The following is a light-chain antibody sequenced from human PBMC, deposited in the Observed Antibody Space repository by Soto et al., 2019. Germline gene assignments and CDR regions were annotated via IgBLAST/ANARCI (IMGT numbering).Light chain of an antibody. Sequence: EIVLTQSPGTLSLSPGERATLSCMASQSVSSYLAWYQQQPGQAPRLLIYDASTSATGNSPRFSGSGSGTDFTLTISSLEPEDFAVYYCQQRSNWPVSFGQGTKVEVK. CDR1: QSVSSY. CDR3: QQRSNWPVS. J-gene: IGKJ1*01. V-gene: IGKV3-11*01. CDR2: DAS.